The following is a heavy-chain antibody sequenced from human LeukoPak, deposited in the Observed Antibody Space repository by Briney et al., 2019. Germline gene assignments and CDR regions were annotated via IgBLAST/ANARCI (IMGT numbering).Heavy chain of an antibody. CDR2: IDPSGSST. J-gene: IGHJ4*02. CDR1: GYTFTRYY. Sequence: GASVKVSCKSSGYTFTRYYMHWVRQAPGPGLEWMGIIDPSGSSTTYAQRFQGRVTMTRDTSTSTVYMELSSLRAEDTAIYYCARDHAAAGTGLGFWGQGTLVTVSS. V-gene: IGHV1-46*01. CDR3: ARDHAAAGTGLGF. D-gene: IGHD6-13*01.